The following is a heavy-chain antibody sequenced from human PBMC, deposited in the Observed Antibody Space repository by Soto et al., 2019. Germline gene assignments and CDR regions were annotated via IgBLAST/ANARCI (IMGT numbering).Heavy chain of an antibody. D-gene: IGHD6-13*01. CDR3: ARGSRGWSSSWSDY. CDR1: GGSFSGDY. CDR2: IYHTGST. J-gene: IGHJ4*02. Sequence: QVQLQQWGAGLLKPSETLSLTCAVYGGSFSGDYWRWIRQPPGTGLAWIGEIYHTGSTNYTPSLKSSFAISVDTTKNTFTLKLNSVTAADTAVYYCARGSRGWSSSWSDYWGQGTLVTVSS. V-gene: IGHV4-34*01.